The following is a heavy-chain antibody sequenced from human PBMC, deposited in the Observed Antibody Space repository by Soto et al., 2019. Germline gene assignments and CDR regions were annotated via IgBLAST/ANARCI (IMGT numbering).Heavy chain of an antibody. V-gene: IGHV3-48*01. D-gene: IGHD2-21*01. J-gene: IGHJ3*02. CDR3: ARDDSFALDI. Sequence: LRLSCAASGFTFTSYSMNWVRQAPGKGLEWVSYIRGTTHYADSVKGRFTISRDNARSSLYLQMNSLRADDTAVYYCARDDSFALDIWGQGTMVTVSS. CDR1: GFTFTSYS. CDR2: IRGTT.